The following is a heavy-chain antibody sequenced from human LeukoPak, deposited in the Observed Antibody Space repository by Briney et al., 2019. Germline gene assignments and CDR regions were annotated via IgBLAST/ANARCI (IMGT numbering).Heavy chain of an antibody. V-gene: IGHV4-30-4*01. D-gene: IGHD6-13*01. Sequence: SETLSLTCTVSGGSISSGDYYWSWIRQPPGKGLEWIGYIYYSGSTYYNPSLKSRVTISVDTSKNQFSLKLSSVTAADTAVYYCARVGIAAAGTRPDAFGIWGQGTMVTVTS. CDR1: GGSISSGDYY. CDR2: IYYSGST. J-gene: IGHJ3*02. CDR3: ARVGIAAAGTRPDAFGI.